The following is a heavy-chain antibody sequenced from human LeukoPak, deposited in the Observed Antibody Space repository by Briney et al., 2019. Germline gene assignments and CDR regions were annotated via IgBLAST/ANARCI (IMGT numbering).Heavy chain of an antibody. D-gene: IGHD3-22*01. Sequence: GGSLRLSCAASGFTFSSYWMHWARQAPGKGLVWVSRINSDGSTTNYADSVKGRFTISRDNAKNTLYLQMNSLRAEDTAVYYCARNPQWLSDAFDIWGQGTMVTVSS. J-gene: IGHJ3*02. CDR3: ARNPQWLSDAFDI. V-gene: IGHV3-74*01. CDR2: INSDGSTT. CDR1: GFTFSSYW.